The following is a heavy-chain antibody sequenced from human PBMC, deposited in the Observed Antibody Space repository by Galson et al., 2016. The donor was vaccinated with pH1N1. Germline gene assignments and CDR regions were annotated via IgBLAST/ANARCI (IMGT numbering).Heavy chain of an antibody. CDR2: IRGDGTQI. Sequence: SLRLSCAGSGISLSSSWMTWVRQAPGKGLEWVANIRGDGTQIHYVDSVKGRFTISRDNAKNSLFLQMNDLRAEDTAVYYCARDFSPSRYHDGTFYYDAFDIWGQGTMVTASS. J-gene: IGHJ3*02. CDR3: ARDFSPSRYHDGTFYYDAFDI. V-gene: IGHV3-7*01. CDR1: GISLSSSW. D-gene: IGHD3-16*02.